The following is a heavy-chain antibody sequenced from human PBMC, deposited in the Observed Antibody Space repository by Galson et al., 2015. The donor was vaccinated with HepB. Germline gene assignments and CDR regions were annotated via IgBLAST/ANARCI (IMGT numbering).Heavy chain of an antibody. D-gene: IGHD3-16*02. J-gene: IGHJ4*02. CDR3: ATGIMITFGGIIARDY. CDR1: GYTLSQLS. Sequence: SVKVSCKVSGYTLSQLSMYWVRQAPGKGLEWMGGLDPKEGETIYAEKFQGRVTMTEDTSTDTAYMELNSLRSEDTAVYYCATGIMITFGGIIARDYWGQGSLVTVSS. V-gene: IGHV1-24*01. CDR2: LDPKEGET.